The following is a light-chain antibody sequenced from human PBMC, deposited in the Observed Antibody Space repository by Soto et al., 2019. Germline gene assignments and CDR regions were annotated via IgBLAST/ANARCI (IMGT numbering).Light chain of an antibody. CDR2: SNN. Sequence: QSLLTQPPSASGTPGQRFTISCSGSSSNIGSNTVNWYQQLPGTAPKLLIYSNNQRPSGVPDRFSGSKYGNSASLAISGLQSEDQDDYYCAAWDDSLNGRSVFGTGTKVTVL. CDR3: AAWDDSLNGRSV. V-gene: IGLV1-44*01. CDR1: SSNIGSNT. J-gene: IGLJ1*01.